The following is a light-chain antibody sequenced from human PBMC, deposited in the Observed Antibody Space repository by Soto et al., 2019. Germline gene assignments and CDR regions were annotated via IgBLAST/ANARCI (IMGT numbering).Light chain of an antibody. CDR1: QSVSNW. V-gene: IGKV1-5*01. Sequence: DIQMTQSPSTLSASLGDGVSITCRASQSVSNWLAWYQQKPGIAPNLLIYDASTLESGVPSRFSGSGSGTEFALTISSLQRDDFAACYCQQYKTYPWTFGKGTKVDIK. CDR2: DAS. J-gene: IGKJ1*01. CDR3: QQYKTYPWT.